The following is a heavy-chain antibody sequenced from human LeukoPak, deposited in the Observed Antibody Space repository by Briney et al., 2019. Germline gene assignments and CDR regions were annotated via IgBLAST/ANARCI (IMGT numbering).Heavy chain of an antibody. CDR1: GGSISSGDYY. CDR2: IYYSGST. V-gene: IGHV4-30-4*01. Sequence: PSETLSLTCTVSGGSISSGDYYWSWIRQPPGKGLEWIGYIYYSGSTYYNPSLKSRVTISVDTSKNQFSLKLSSVTAADTAVYYCARDMYYYGSGSSRYNWFDPWGQGTLVTVSS. CDR3: ARDMYYYGSGSSRYNWFDP. J-gene: IGHJ5*02. D-gene: IGHD3-10*01.